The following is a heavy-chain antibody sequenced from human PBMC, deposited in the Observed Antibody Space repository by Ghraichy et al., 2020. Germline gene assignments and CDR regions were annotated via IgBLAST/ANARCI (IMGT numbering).Heavy chain of an antibody. CDR1: GGSISSRGYY. D-gene: IGHD3-10*01. J-gene: IGHJ4*02. Sequence: SETLSLTCTVSGGSISSRGYYWGWIRQPPGKGLESIGSIYYSGTTYYNPSLKSRVTMSVDTSKNQFSLRLTSPTAADTAVYYCARLPDPYYYGSGSYPPYYCDYWGQGTLVTVSS. V-gene: IGHV4-39*01. CDR3: ARLPDPYYYGSGSYPPYYCDY. CDR2: IYYSGTT.